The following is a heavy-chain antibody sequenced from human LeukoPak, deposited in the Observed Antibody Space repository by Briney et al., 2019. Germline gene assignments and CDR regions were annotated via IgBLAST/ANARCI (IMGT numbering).Heavy chain of an antibody. D-gene: IGHD3-16*01. CDR2: ISASGNYI. J-gene: IGHJ3*02. CDR1: GFSFSSYS. V-gene: IGHV3-21*01. Sequence: PGGSLRLSCAAPGFSFSSYSMNWVRQAPGRGLEWVSFISASGNYIYYADSVKGRFTISRDSAENSLYLQMNSLRAEDTAVYYCARGLYYYGTDAFDIWGQGTMVTVS. CDR3: ARGLYYYGTDAFDI.